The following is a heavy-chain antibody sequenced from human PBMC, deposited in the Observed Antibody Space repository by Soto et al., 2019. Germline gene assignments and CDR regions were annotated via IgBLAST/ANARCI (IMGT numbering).Heavy chain of an antibody. Sequence: QVQLVESGGGVVQPGRSLRLSCAASGFTFSSYAMHWVRQAPGKGLEWVAVISYDGSNKYYADSVKGRFTISRDNSKNTLYLQINSLRAEDTAVYSCARDGSSGWQGAWFDPWGQGTLVTVSS. V-gene: IGHV3-30-3*01. CDR2: ISYDGSNK. J-gene: IGHJ5*02. CDR1: GFTFSSYA. D-gene: IGHD6-19*01. CDR3: ARDGSSGWQGAWFDP.